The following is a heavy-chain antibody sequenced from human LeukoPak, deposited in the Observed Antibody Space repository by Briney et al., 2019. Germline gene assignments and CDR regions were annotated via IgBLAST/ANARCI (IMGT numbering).Heavy chain of an antibody. D-gene: IGHD6-6*01. CDR2: VFYSGSA. J-gene: IGHJ5*02. CDR3: AISYSSSSGWFDP. CDR1: GGSIRTSTHY. Sequence: SETLSLTCTVSGGSIRTSTHYWGWLRQPPGKGLEWIGNVFYSGSAYYSPSLKSRVTISVDTSKNQFSLKLSSVTAADTAVYYCAISYSSSSGWFDPWGQGTLVTVSS. V-gene: IGHV4-39*07.